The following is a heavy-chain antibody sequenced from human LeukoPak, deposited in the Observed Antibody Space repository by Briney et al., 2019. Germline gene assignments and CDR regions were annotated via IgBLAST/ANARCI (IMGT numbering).Heavy chain of an antibody. Sequence: SVKVSCKASGGTFSSYAISWVRQAPGQGLEWMGGIIPIFDTANYAQKFQGRVTITADESTSTAYMELSSLRSEDTAVYYCARGEFLLNSTPRRWDYWGQGTLVTVSS. V-gene: IGHV1-69*01. J-gene: IGHJ4*02. CDR3: ARGEFLLNSTPRRWDY. CDR1: GGTFSSYA. CDR2: IIPIFDTA. D-gene: IGHD2-2*01.